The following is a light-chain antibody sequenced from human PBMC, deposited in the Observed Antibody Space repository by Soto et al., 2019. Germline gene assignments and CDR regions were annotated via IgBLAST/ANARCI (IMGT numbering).Light chain of an antibody. CDR1: QSLLHSNGYNY. J-gene: IGKJ2*01. CDR3: MQALQTPYT. CDR2: LGS. V-gene: IGKV2-28*01. Sequence: DIVMTQSPLSLPVTPGEPASISCRSSQSLLHSNGYNYLDWYLQKPGQSPQLLIYLGSNRASGVADRFSGSGSATDFTLKISRVEAEDAGVYSCMQALQTPYTFGQGTKLEIK.